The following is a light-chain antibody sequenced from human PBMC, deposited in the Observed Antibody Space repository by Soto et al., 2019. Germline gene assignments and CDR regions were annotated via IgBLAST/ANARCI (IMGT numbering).Light chain of an antibody. J-gene: IGLJ3*02. Sequence: QSALTQPRSVSGSPGQSVTISCTGASSDVGVSTYVSWYQQHPGKAPKVMNYDVTKRPSGVPDRFSGSKSGNTASLTISGLQAGDEADYYCCSYACSNTCVFGGGTKLSVL. CDR3: CSYACSNTCV. V-gene: IGLV2-11*01. CDR1: SSDVGVSTY. CDR2: DVT.